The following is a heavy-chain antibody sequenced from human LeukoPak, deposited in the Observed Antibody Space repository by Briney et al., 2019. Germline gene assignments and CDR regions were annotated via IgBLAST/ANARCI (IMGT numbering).Heavy chain of an antibody. J-gene: IGHJ4*02. CDR1: GYTFTSYG. CDR3: ARDQKYYGSGSCLDY. CDR2: ISAYNGNT. D-gene: IGHD3-10*01. V-gene: IGHV1-18*01. Sequence: ASVKVSCKASGYTFTSYGISWVRQAPGQGLEWMGWISAYNGNTNYAQKLQGRVTMTTDTSTSTAYMELRSLRSDDTAVYYCARDQKYYGSGSCLDYWGQGTLVTVSS.